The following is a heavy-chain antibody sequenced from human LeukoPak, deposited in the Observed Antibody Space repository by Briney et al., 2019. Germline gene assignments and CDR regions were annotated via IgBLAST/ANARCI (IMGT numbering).Heavy chain of an antibody. D-gene: IGHD1-20*01. Sequence: GGPPSLSCAASGLTFTNPWPNPVPQAPGQRLASLGRIKSKADGETIDYAAPVKGRFTFSRDDSKNMLYLQMNSLKSEDTAVYYCSTLTSRGLSDSWGQGTLVTVSS. CDR2: IKSKADGETI. V-gene: IGHV3-15*07. J-gene: IGHJ4*02. CDR1: GLTFTNPW. CDR3: STLTSRGLSDS.